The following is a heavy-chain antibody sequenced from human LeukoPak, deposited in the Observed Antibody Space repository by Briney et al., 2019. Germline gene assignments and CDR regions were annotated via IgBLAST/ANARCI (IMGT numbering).Heavy chain of an antibody. CDR1: GGSFSGYY. CDR3: ARMNAETAFDY. CDR2: INHCGTT. V-gene: IGHV4-34*01. D-gene: IGHD2-21*02. J-gene: IGHJ4*02. Sequence: SETLSLTCAVYGGSFSGYYWSWIRQPPGKGLEWIGEINHCGTTNYNPSLKSRVTMSVDTSKNQFSLKLSSVTAVDTAVYYCARMNAETAFDYWGQGTLVTVSS.